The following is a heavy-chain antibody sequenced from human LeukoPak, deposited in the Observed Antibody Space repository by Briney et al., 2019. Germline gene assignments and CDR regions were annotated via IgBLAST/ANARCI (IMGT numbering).Heavy chain of an antibody. Sequence: ASVNASCKASGYTFTIYGISWVRQAPGQGLEWMGWISAYNGNTNYAQKLQGRVTMTTDTSTSTAYMELRSLRSDDTAVYYCAKDVGKWESLHFFDYWGQGTLVTVSS. V-gene: IGHV1-18*01. CDR1: GYTFTIYG. D-gene: IGHD1-26*01. J-gene: IGHJ4*02. CDR2: ISAYNGNT. CDR3: AKDVGKWESLHFFDY.